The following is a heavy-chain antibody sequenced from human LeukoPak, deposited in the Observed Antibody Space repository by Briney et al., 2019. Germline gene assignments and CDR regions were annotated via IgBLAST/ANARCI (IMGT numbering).Heavy chain of an antibody. D-gene: IGHD3-22*01. CDR1: GYTFNTYG. CDR3: ARGPHERSGYPDD. V-gene: IGHV1-18*01. CDR2: ISPYNGNT. Sequence: ASVKVSCKPSGYTFNTYGITWVRQAPGQGLGWMGWISPYNGNTNYAQKFQGRVTMTTDTSMSTAYMELRSLRSGDTAVYYCARGPHERSGYPDDWGQGTLVTVSS. J-gene: IGHJ4*02.